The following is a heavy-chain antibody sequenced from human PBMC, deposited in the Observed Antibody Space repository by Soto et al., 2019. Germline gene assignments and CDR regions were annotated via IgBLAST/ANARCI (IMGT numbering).Heavy chain of an antibody. CDR1: GFTFTSYS. Sequence: GGSLRLSCAASGFTFTSYSMNCVRQAPGNGLEWVSSISSTTNYIYYGDSMKGRFTISRDNGKNSLYLEMHSLRAEDTAVYYCERESEDLTSNFDYWGQGTLVTVSS. V-gene: IGHV3-21*06. CDR2: ISSTTNYI. J-gene: IGHJ4*02. CDR3: ERESEDLTSNFDY.